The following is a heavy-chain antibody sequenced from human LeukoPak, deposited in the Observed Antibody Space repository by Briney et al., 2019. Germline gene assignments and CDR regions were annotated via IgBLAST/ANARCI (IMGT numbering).Heavy chain of an antibody. CDR3: AREAENYGLTFDI. J-gene: IGHJ3*02. V-gene: IGHV3-7*01. CDR2: IHEDGSDK. Sequence: PGGSLRLSCAASGFTFSSHWMNWVRQAPGKGLEWVANIHEDGSDKYYVDSVKGRFTVSRDNARNSLYLQMNSLRAEDTAVYYCAREAENYGLTFDIWGQGTMVTVSS. D-gene: IGHD3-10*01. CDR1: GFTFSSHW.